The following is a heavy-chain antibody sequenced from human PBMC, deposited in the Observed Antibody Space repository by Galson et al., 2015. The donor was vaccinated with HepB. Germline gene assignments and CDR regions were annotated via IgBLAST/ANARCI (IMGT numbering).Heavy chain of an antibody. CDR1: GFTFSSSA. CDR2: ISDSGGNT. CDR3: ALESDCQF. D-gene: IGHD2-15*01. Sequence: SLRLSCAASGFTFSSSAMSWVRQAPGEGLEWVSTISDSGGNTHYADSVKGRFTISRDNSKNTLYLQMNSLRAEDTAVYYCALESDCQFGGQGTLVTVSS. V-gene: IGHV3-23*01. J-gene: IGHJ4*02.